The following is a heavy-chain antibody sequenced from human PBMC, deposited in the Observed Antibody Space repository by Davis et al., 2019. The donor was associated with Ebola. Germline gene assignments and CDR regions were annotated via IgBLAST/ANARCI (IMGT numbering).Heavy chain of an antibody. CDR1: GGTFSSYA. CDR3: ARDNSYYDFWSGYFSWFDP. Sequence: SVKVSCKASGGTFSSYAVSWVRQAPGQGLEWLGGIIPIFGTANYAQKFQGRVTITADGSTSTAYMELSSLRSEDTAVYYCARDNSYYDFWSGYFSWFDPWGQGTLVTVSS. V-gene: IGHV1-69*13. D-gene: IGHD3-3*01. J-gene: IGHJ5*02. CDR2: IIPIFGTA.